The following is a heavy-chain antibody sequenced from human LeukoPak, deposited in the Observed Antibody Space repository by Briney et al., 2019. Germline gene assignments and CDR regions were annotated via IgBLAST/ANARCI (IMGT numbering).Heavy chain of an antibody. CDR1: GGSISSSSYY. Sequence: SETLSLTCTVSGGSISSSSYYWGWIRQPPGKGLEWIGSIYYSGSTYYNPSLKSRVTISVDTSKNQFSLKLSSVTAADTAVYYCARDRKRTGPFDYWGQGTLVTVSS. CDR2: IYYSGST. V-gene: IGHV4-39*07. D-gene: IGHD3/OR15-3a*01. J-gene: IGHJ4*02. CDR3: ARDRKRTGPFDY.